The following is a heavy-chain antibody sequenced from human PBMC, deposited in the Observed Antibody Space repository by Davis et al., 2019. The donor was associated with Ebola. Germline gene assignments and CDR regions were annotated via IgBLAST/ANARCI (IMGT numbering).Heavy chain of an antibody. CDR3: ARDGYDTYYYYGMDV. CDR2: INPSGGST. V-gene: IGHV1-46*01. Sequence: AASVKVSCKASGYTFTSYYMHWVRQAPGQGLEWMGIINPSGGSTSYVQKFQGRVTMTRDTSTSTVYIELSSLRSEDTAVYYCARDGYDTYYYYGMDVWGQGTTVTVSS. D-gene: IGHD5-12*01. CDR1: GYTFTSYY. J-gene: IGHJ6*02.